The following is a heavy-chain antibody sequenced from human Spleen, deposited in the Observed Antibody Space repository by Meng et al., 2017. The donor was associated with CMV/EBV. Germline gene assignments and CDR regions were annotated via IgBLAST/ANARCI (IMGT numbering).Heavy chain of an antibody. D-gene: IGHD1-26*01. V-gene: IGHV3-30-3*01. CDR1: GFTFSSYA. CDR3: ARDSSEDSGSYYGY. J-gene: IGHJ4*02. Sequence: VEAGGGVVQPGRSLRLSCSASGFTFSSYAMHWVRQAPGKGLEWVAVISYDGSNKYYADSVKGRFTISRDNSKNTLYLQMNSLRAEDTAVYYCARDSSEDSGSYYGYWGQGTLVTVSS. CDR2: ISYDGSNK.